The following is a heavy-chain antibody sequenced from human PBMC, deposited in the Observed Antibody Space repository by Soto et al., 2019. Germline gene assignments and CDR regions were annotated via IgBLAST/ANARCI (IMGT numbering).Heavy chain of an antibody. CDR3: ARGPCWSYNWFDP. Sequence: SETLSLTCAVYGGSFSGYYWSWIRQPPGKGLEWIGEINHSGSTNYNPSLKSRVTISVDTSKNQFSLKLSSVTAADTAVYYCARGPCWSYNWFDPWGQGTLVTVSS. CDR1: GGSFSGYY. CDR2: INHSGST. V-gene: IGHV4-34*01. D-gene: IGHD6-13*01. J-gene: IGHJ5*02.